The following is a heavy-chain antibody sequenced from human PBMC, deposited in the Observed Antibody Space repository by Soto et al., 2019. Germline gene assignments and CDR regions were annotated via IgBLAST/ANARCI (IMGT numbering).Heavy chain of an antibody. J-gene: IGHJ4*02. Sequence: SETLSLTCTVSGGSISSSSYYWGWIRQPPGKGLEWIGSIYYSGSTYYTPSLQSRVAISVDTSKNQFSLKLNSVTAADTAVYYCARRTVNIRTFYSGLKTHCFDYWGQGTLVTVSS. D-gene: IGHD6-19*01. V-gene: IGHV4-39*01. CDR2: IYYSGST. CDR3: ARRTVNIRTFYSGLKTHCFDY. CDR1: GGSISSSSYY.